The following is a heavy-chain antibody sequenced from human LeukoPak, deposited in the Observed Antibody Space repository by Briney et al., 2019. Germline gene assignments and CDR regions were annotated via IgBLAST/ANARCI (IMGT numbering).Heavy chain of an antibody. J-gene: IGHJ4*02. CDR1: GFTFSSYA. CDR2: ISYDGSNK. CDR3: ARYGLGRTTKSFDY. V-gene: IGHV3-30-3*01. Sequence: GGSLRPSCAASGFTFSSYAMHWVRQAPGKGLEWVAVISYDGSNKYYADSVKGRFTISRDNSKNTLYLQMNSLRAEDTAVYYCARYGLGRTTKSFDYWGQGTLVTVSS. D-gene: IGHD1-1*01.